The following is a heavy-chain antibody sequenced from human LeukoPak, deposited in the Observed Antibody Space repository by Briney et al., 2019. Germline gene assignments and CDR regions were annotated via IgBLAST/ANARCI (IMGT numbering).Heavy chain of an antibody. Sequence: GGSLRLSCAASGFTFSSYAMSWVRQAPGKGLEWVSAISGSGGSTYYADSVKGRFTISRDNSKNTLYLQMNSLRAEDTAVYYCAKDGGPSDYDILTGYNWFDPWGQETLVTVSS. D-gene: IGHD3-9*01. J-gene: IGHJ5*02. CDR1: GFTFSSYA. CDR2: ISGSGGST. V-gene: IGHV3-23*01. CDR3: AKDGGPSDYDILTGYNWFDP.